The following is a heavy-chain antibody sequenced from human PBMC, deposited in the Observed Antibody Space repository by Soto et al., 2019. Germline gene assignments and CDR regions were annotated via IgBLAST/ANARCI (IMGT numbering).Heavy chain of an antibody. CDR1: GFTFSDYK. CDR3: ARSGDNYNRLDY. J-gene: IGHJ4*02. CDR2: SSNSGTFS. Sequence: XGCLRVSCEGSGFTFSDYKISWIRQAPGKGLEWISYSSNSGTFSRYADSVKGRFSISRDNTKNLLYLQMNSLRAEDTAVYYCARSGDNYNRLDYWGQGTPVTVSS. V-gene: IGHV3-11*06. D-gene: IGHD1-1*01.